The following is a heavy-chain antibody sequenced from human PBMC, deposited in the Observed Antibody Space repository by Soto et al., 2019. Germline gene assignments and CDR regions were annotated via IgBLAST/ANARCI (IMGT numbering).Heavy chain of an antibody. CDR3: AAEGGRYSGYDYVPRYYGMDV. D-gene: IGHD5-12*01. J-gene: IGHJ6*02. Sequence: SVKDSCKASGFTFTSSAVQWVRQARGQRLEWIGWIVVGSGNTNYAQKFQERVTITRDMSTSTAYMELSSLRSEDTAVYYCAAEGGRYSGYDYVPRYYGMDVWGQGTTVTVSS. CDR2: IVVGSGNT. V-gene: IGHV1-58*01. CDR1: GFTFTSSA.